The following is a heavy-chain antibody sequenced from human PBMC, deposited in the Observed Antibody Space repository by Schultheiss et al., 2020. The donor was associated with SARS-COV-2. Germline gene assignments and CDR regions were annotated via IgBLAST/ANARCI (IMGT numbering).Heavy chain of an antibody. J-gene: IGHJ5*02. CDR1: GFTFSSYS. CDR3: ARDGCTNGVCYDNWFDP. V-gene: IGHV3-21*01. CDR2: ISSSSSYI. Sequence: GGSLRLSCAASGFTFSSYSMNWVRQAPGKGLDWVSSISSSSSYIYYADSVKGRFTISRDNSKNTLYLQMNSLRAEDTAVYYCARDGCTNGVCYDNWFDPWGQGTLVTVSS. D-gene: IGHD2-8*01.